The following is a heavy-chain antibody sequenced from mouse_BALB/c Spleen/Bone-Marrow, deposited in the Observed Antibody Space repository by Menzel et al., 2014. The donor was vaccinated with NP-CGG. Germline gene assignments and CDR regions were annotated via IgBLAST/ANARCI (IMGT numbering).Heavy chain of an antibody. Sequence: DVMLVESGGGLVQPGGPLKLSCAASGFTFSSYGMSWVRQTPDKRLEMIATINNNGGDTYYPDSVKGRFTISRDNARNTLYLQMSSLKSEDTAMYYCARGYDYSSWFAYWGQGTLVTVSP. V-gene: IGHV5-6-3*01. J-gene: IGHJ3*01. CDR1: GFTFSSYG. CDR2: INNNGGDT. CDR3: ARGYDYSSWFAY. D-gene: IGHD2-4*01.